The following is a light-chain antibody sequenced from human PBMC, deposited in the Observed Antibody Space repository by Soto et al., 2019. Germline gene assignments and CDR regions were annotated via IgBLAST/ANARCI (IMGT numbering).Light chain of an antibody. CDR2: GAS. Sequence: EIVMTQSPATLSVSPGERATLSCRANQSVSSNLAWYQQKPGQAPRLLISGASTRATGIPDRFSGSGSGTEFTLTISSLQSEDFAVHYCQEYNNWPALTFGGGTKVEIK. V-gene: IGKV3-15*01. J-gene: IGKJ4*01. CDR1: QSVSSN. CDR3: QEYNNWPALT.